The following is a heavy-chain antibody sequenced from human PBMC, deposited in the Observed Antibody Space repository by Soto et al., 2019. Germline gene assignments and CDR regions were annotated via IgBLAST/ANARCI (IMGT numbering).Heavy chain of an antibody. CDR3: ARGHDSNDN. J-gene: IGHJ4*02. V-gene: IGHV4-30-2*01. D-gene: IGHD3-22*01. Sequence: QLQLQESGAGLVKPSQTLSLTCAVSGGSISSGDYSWSWIRQPPGKGLEWIGYIYHSGSTYYNPSIKSRVTISIDSSKNQFSLKLTSVTAADTAVYYCARGHDSNDNWGQGTLVTVSS. CDR2: IYHSGST. CDR1: GGSISSGDYS.